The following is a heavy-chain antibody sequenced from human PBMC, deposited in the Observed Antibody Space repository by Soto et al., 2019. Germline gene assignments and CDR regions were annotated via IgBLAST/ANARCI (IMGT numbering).Heavy chain of an antibody. D-gene: IGHD6-19*01. J-gene: IGHJ4*02. CDR1: GFTFSSYT. V-gene: IGHV3-21*01. CDR3: ARDRDQQWSPLAY. Sequence: ESGGGLVKPGGSLRLSCAASGFTFSSYTMNWVRQAPGKGLEWVASITSYSSYINYADSVKGRFTISRDNAKNSLYLQMNSLRVEDTAVYYCARDRDQQWSPLAYCGQGTLVTVSS. CDR2: ITSYSSYI.